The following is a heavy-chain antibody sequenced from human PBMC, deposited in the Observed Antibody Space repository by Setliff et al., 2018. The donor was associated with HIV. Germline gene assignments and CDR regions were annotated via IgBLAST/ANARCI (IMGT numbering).Heavy chain of an antibody. CDR1: GGSISSGGYY. Sequence: SETLSLTCTVSGGSISSGGYYWSWIRQHPGKGLEYIGYIYYSGSTYYNPSLKSRVTISVDTSKNQFSLRLNSVTAADTAVYYCARDGIYDYSNYVDAFDIWGQGTTVTVSS. CDR2: IYYSGST. V-gene: IGHV4-31*03. CDR3: ARDGIYDYSNYVDAFDI. J-gene: IGHJ3*02. D-gene: IGHD4-4*01.